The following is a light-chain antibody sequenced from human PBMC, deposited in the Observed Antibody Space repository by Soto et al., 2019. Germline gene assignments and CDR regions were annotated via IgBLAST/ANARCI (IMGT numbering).Light chain of an antibody. CDR3: QQCNIWPS. J-gene: IGKJ1*01. Sequence: EIVMTQSPGTLSVSPGETATLVCRASQSVGSNLAWYQQKPGKSPTLLIHGASAGATGTPARFTGSGSGTEFTLTITGLQSEDFAVYDCQQCNIWPSCGPGAKVES. CDR1: QSVGSN. CDR2: GAS. V-gene: IGKV3-15*01.